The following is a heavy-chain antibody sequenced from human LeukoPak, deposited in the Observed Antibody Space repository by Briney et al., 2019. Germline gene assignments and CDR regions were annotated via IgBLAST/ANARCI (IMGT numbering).Heavy chain of an antibody. CDR1: GYTFTCYY. CDR2: INPNSGGT. J-gene: IGHJ4*02. CDR3: ARDGGARSSGYDHGGFDY. Sequence: ASVKVSCKASGYTFTCYYMHWVRQAPGQGLEWMGWINPNSGGTNYAQKFQGRVTMTRDTSISTAYMELSSLRSEDTAVYYCARDGGARSSGYDHGGFDYWGQGTLVTVSS. D-gene: IGHD5-12*01. V-gene: IGHV1-2*02.